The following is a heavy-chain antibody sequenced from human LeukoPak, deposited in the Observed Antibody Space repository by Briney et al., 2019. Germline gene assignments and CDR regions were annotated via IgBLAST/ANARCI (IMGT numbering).Heavy chain of an antibody. CDR3: ARAGVRLGDPVEGIRFWFDP. V-gene: IGHV1-46*01. D-gene: IGHD3-16*01. Sequence: ASVKVSCKASRYTFTSYYMHWVRQAPGQGLEWMGIINPSGGSTSYAQKFQGRVTMTRDTSTSTVYMELSSLRSEDTAVYYCARAGVRLGDPVEGIRFWFDPWGQGTLVTVSS. J-gene: IGHJ5*02. CDR1: RYTFTSYY. CDR2: INPSGGST.